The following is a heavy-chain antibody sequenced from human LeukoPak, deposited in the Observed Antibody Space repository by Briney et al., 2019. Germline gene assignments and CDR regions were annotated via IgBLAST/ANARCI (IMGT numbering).Heavy chain of an antibody. Sequence: GGSLRLSCAASGFTFSSDGMSWVRQAPGKGLEWVAAISVSGGSTNYADSVKGRFTISRDNSKNTLYLQMNSLRAEDTAVYYCAKVFFMDYWGQGTLVTVSS. V-gene: IGHV3-23*01. CDR3: AKVFFMDY. J-gene: IGHJ4*02. D-gene: IGHD2-8*01. CDR1: GFTFSSDG. CDR2: ISVSGGST.